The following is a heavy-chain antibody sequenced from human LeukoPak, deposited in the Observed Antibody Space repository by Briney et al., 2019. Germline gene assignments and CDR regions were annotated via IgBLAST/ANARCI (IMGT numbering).Heavy chain of an antibody. CDR3: ARGPLDIVVVPAAMNPLDY. CDR2: IYYSGST. J-gene: IGHJ4*02. V-gene: IGHV4-59*01. D-gene: IGHD2-2*03. CDR1: GGSISSYY. Sequence: SETLPLTCTVPGGSISSYYWSWIRQPPGRGLEWIGYIYYSGSTNYNPSLKSRVTISVDTSKNQFSLKLSSVTAADTAVYYCARGPLDIVVVPAAMNPLDYWGQGTLVTVSS.